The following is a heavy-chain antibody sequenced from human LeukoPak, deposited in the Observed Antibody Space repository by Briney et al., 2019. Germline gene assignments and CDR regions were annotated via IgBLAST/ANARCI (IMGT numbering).Heavy chain of an antibody. CDR2: IKQDGSEK. CDR3: ARDSPLGTDFDY. V-gene: IGHV3-7*03. CDR1: EFTFSSYW. Sequence: GGSLRLSCAASEFTFSSYWMSWVRQAPGKGLEWVADIKQDGSEKYYVDSVKGRFTISRDNARNSLYLQMNSLRAEDTAVYYCARDSPLGTDFDYWGQGTLVTVSS. J-gene: IGHJ4*02. D-gene: IGHD1-1*01.